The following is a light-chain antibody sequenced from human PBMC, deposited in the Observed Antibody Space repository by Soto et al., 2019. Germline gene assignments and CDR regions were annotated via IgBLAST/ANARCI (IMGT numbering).Light chain of an antibody. V-gene: IGLV2-14*01. CDR2: DVN. J-gene: IGLJ1*01. CDR1: SSDVGGYNY. Sequence: QSVLTQPASVSGSPVQSITISCTGTSSDVGGYNYVSWYQQHPGQAPKLMIYDVNNRPSGISDRFSGSKSGNTASLTISWLQAEDEAEYYCCSYTSSITRYVFGTGTKVTV. CDR3: CSYTSSITRYV.